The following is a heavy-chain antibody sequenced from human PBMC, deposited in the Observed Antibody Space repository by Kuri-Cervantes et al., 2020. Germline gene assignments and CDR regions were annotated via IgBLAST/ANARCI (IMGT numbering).Heavy chain of an antibody. CDR3: AREYQDSSGYLGALHDAFDI. Sequence: SVKVSCKASGGTFSSYAISWVRQAPGQGLEWMGGIIPIFGTANYAQKFQGRVTITADESTSTAYMELSSLRSEDTAVHYCAREYQDSSGYLGALHDAFDIWGQGTMVTVSS. CDR2: IIPIFGTA. CDR1: GGTFSSYA. J-gene: IGHJ3*02. D-gene: IGHD3-22*01. V-gene: IGHV1-69*13.